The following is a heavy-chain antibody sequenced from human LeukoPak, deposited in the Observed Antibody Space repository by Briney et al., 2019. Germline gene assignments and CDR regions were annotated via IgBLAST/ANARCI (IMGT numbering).Heavy chain of an antibody. CDR2: IIPIFGTA. J-gene: IGHJ4*02. D-gene: IGHD5-24*01. V-gene: IGHV1-69*05. CDR3: ARDHRRGEMATEVVY. CDR1: GGTFSSYA. Sequence: SVTVSCKASGGTFSSYAISWVRQAPGQGLEWMGGIIPIFGTANYAQKFQGRVTITTDESTSTAYMELSSLRSEDTAVYYCARDHRRGEMATEVVYWGQGTLVTVSS.